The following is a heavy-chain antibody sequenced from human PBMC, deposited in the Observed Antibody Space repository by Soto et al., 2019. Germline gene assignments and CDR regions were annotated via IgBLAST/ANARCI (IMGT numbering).Heavy chain of an antibody. CDR3: ARDLFSGWFDP. CDR2: IYSGGST. V-gene: IGHV3-53*02. Sequence: EVQLVETGGGLIQPGGSLRLSCAASGFTVSSNYMSWVRQAPGKGLEWVSVIYSGGSTYYADSVKGRFTIYRDNSKNTLYLQMNSLRAEDTAVDYCARDLFSGWFDPWGQGTLVTVSS. J-gene: IGHJ5*02. CDR1: GFTVSSNY. D-gene: IGHD3-10*01.